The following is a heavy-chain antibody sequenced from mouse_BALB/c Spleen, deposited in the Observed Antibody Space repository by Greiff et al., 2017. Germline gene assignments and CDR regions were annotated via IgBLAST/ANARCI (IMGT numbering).Heavy chain of an antibody. D-gene: IGHD2-1*01. CDR3: ARGGNYDAMDY. Sequence: EVHLVESGGGLVKPGGSLKLSCAASGFTFSSYAMSWVRQTPEKRLEWVATISSGGSYTYYPDSVKGRFTISRDNAKNTLYLQMSSLRSEDTAMYYCARGGNYDAMDYWGQGTSVTVSS. V-gene: IGHV5-9-3*01. J-gene: IGHJ4*01. CDR1: GFTFSSYA. CDR2: ISSGGSYT.